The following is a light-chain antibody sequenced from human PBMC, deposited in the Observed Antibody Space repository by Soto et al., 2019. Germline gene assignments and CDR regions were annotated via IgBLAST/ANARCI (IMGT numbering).Light chain of an antibody. J-gene: IGLJ1*01. V-gene: IGLV2-11*01. CDR1: SSDVGGYNY. CDR3: CSYAGSSVYV. CDR2: DVS. Sequence: QSALTQPRSVSGSPGQSVTISCTGTSSDVGGYNYVSWYQQHSGKAPKLMIYDVSKWPSGVPDRFSGSKSGNTASLTISGLQAEDEADYYCCSYAGSSVYVFGTGTKLTVL.